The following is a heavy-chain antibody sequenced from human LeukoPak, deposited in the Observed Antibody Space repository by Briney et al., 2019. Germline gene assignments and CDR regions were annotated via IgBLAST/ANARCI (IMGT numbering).Heavy chain of an antibody. CDR2: IIPIFGTA. D-gene: IGHD6-19*01. Sequence: GASVKVSCKASGGTFSSYAISWVRQAPGQGLEWVGVIIPIFGTANYAQKFQGRVTITADESTSTAYMELSSLRSDDTAVYYCAASPEQWLVPYYFDYWGQGTLVTVSS. CDR3: AASPEQWLVPYYFDY. CDR1: GGTFSSYA. V-gene: IGHV1-69*01. J-gene: IGHJ4*02.